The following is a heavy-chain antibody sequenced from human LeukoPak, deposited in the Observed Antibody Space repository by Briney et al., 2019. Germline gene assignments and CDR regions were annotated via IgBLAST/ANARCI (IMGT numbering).Heavy chain of an antibody. CDR2: MYYSGST. J-gene: IGHJ4*02. D-gene: IGHD6-19*01. Sequence: SETLSLTCTVSGGSISTYYWSWIRQPPGKGLECIGYMYYSGSTNYSPSLKSRVTISVDTSKNQFSLKLSSVTAADTAVYYCARGSYPGWYNGEFDYWGQGILVIVSS. V-gene: IGHV4-59*12. CDR3: ARGSYPGWYNGEFDY. CDR1: GGSISTYY.